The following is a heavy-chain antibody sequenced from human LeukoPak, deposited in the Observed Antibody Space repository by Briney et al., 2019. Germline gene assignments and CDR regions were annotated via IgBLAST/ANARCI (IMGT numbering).Heavy chain of an antibody. CDR1: GGSISSSSYY. D-gene: IGHD2-2*01. CDR2: IYTSGST. CDR3: ARHLGYCSSTSCYWHAFDI. Sequence: PSETLSLTCTVSGGSISSSSYYWGWIRQPPGKGLEWIGRIYTSGSTNYNPSLKSRVTMSVDTSKNQFSLKLSSVTAADTAVYYCARHLGYCSSTSCYWHAFDIWGQGTMVTVSS. J-gene: IGHJ3*02. V-gene: IGHV4-39*07.